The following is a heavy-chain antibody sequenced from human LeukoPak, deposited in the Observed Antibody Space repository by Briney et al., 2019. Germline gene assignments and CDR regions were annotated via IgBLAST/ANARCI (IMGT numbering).Heavy chain of an antibody. CDR3: ARRELAGSTAYFDY. CDR2: INPSGGST. V-gene: IGHV1-46*01. J-gene: IGHJ4*02. Sequence: GASVKVSCKASGYTFTSYYIHWARQAPGQGLEWMGIINPSGGSTNYAQDFQGRVTMTRDTSTSTVYMELSSLRSDDTAVYYCARRELAGSTAYFDYWGQGTLVTVSS. D-gene: IGHD1-26*01. CDR1: GYTFTSYY.